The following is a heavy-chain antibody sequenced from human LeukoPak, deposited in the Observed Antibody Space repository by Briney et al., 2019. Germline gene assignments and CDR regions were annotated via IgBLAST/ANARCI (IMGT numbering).Heavy chain of an antibody. Sequence: SETLSLTCSVSGGSITNYYWSWNRQSPGKGLEWIGFIYNTGRTNYNPSLQNRVTVSIDTSKNQFSLKLSSVTAADTAVYYCARQGELAIDYWGQGTLVTVSS. J-gene: IGHJ4*02. CDR2: IYNTGRT. V-gene: IGHV4-59*08. CDR3: ARQGELAIDY. D-gene: IGHD1-26*01. CDR1: GGSITNYY.